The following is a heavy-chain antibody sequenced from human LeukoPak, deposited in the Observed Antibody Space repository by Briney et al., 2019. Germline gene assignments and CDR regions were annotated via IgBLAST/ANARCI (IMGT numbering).Heavy chain of an antibody. J-gene: IGHJ4*02. CDR1: GFTFSSYG. D-gene: IGHD2-2*01. V-gene: IGHV3-30*02. CDR3: AKHPSRSIVVVPAAIDY. Sequence: QPGGSLRLSCAASGFTFSSYGMHWVRQAPGKGLEWVAFIRYDGSNKYYADSVKGRFTISRDNSKNTLYLQMNSLRAEDTAVYYCAKHPSRSIVVVPAAIDYWGQGTLVTVSS. CDR2: IRYDGSNK.